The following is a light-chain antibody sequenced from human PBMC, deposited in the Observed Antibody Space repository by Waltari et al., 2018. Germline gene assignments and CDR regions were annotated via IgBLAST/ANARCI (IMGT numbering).Light chain of an antibody. Sequence: DIVMTQSPDPLAVSLGERATINCKSSQSILKSPNNKNYLAWYQQKPGQPPKLLIYWASTRESGVPDRFSGSGSGTDFTLTISSLQAEDVAVYSCHQYYSTPFTFGPGTKVDIK. J-gene: IGKJ3*01. V-gene: IGKV4-1*01. CDR3: HQYYSTPFT. CDR1: QSILKSPNNKNY. CDR2: WAS.